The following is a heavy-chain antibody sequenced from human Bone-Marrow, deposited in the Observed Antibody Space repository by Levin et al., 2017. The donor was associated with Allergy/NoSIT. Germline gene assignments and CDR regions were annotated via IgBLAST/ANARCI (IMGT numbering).Heavy chain of an antibody. V-gene: IGHV4-39*01. D-gene: IGHD2-8*01. J-gene: IGHJ4*02. Sequence: SQTLSLTCTVSGGSISINNFYWGWIRQPPGKGLEWIAYIFNSGTTYYNPSLKSRVTISVDTSNNQFSLKLRSVTAADTAVYYCARVQGPYYSTNYVDYWGQGSLVTVSS. CDR2: IFNSGTT. CDR3: ARVQGPYYSTNYVDY. CDR1: GGSISINNFY.